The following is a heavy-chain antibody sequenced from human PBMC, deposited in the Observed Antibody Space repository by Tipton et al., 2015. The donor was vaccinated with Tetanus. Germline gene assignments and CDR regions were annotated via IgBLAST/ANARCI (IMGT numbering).Heavy chain of an antibody. CDR3: ARAEAIFGVVIRFGWFDP. CDR2: IYSGGST. D-gene: IGHD3-3*01. Sequence: LRLSCTVSGGSISSSSYYWGWVRQPPGKGLEWIGTIYSGGSTYYNPSLKSRVTISVDTSKNQFSLRLSSVTAADTAVYYCARAEAIFGVVIRFGWFDPWGQGTLVTVSS. J-gene: IGHJ5*02. CDR1: GGSISSSSYY. V-gene: IGHV4-39*01.